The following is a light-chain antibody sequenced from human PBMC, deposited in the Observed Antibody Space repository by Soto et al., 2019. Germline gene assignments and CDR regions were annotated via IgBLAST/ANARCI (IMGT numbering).Light chain of an antibody. CDR2: DAS. Sequence: EIVLTQSPATLSLSPGERATLSCGASQSVGSSYLAWYQHKPGLAPRLLIYDASARANGIPDRFSGSGSGTDFTLTISRLEPEDFAVYYCQQYGSSPPYTFGLGTKLEIK. J-gene: IGKJ2*01. CDR1: QSVGSSY. V-gene: IGKV3D-20*01. CDR3: QQYGSSPPYT.